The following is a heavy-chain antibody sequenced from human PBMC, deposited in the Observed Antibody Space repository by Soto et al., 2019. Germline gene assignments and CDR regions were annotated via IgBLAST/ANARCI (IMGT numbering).Heavy chain of an antibody. CDR2: IYYSGST. Sequence: PSETLSLTCTVSGGSISSYYWSWIRQPPGKGLEWIGYIYYSGSTNYNPSLKSRVTISVDTSKNQFSLKLSSVTAADTAVYYCAGGGRAPSNFHSWGQGTLVTVSS. D-gene: IGHD3-16*01. V-gene: IGHV4-59*01. CDR3: AGGGRAPSNFHS. CDR1: GGSISSYY. J-gene: IGHJ4*02.